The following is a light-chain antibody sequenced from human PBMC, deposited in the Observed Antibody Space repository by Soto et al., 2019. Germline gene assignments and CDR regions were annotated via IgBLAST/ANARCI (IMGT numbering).Light chain of an antibody. V-gene: IGLV2-14*01. CDR2: EVN. CDR3: ASFRSGTILV. Sequence: VLTQPASVSGSPGQSVTISCTGPRGDIGDSNFISWYQHSPGKAPRLLIYEVNNRPSGVSKRFSGSTAGNTASLTISGLLDDDEDDYFCASFRSGTILVFGSGTKVTVL. CDR1: RGDIGDSNF. J-gene: IGLJ1*01.